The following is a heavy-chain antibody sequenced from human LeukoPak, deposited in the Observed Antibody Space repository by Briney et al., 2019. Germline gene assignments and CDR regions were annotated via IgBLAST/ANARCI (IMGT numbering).Heavy chain of an antibody. Sequence: GGSLRLSCTASGFTFSITYMAWVRQAPGKGLEWVSVIYGGGDAYYADSVKGRFIIARDNSKKTLSLQMYNLRVDDTAVYYCARVQFQWFDPWGPGTLVTVSS. CDR3: ARVQFQWFDP. CDR1: GFTFSITY. D-gene: IGHD6-19*01. CDR2: IYGGGDA. V-gene: IGHV3-66*01. J-gene: IGHJ5*02.